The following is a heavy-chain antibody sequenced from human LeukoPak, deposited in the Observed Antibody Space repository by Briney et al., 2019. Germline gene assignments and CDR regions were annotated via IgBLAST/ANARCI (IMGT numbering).Heavy chain of an antibody. CDR1: GGSFSGYY. Sequence: SETLSLTCAVYGGSFSGYYWSWIRQPPGKGLEWIGEINHSGSTNYNPSLKSRVTISVDTAKNQFSLKLSSVTAADTAVYYCARGRAPRAPYYYYYYMDAWGKGTTVTVSS. CDR3: ARGRAPRAPYYYYYYMDA. CDR2: INHSGST. V-gene: IGHV4-34*01. J-gene: IGHJ6*03.